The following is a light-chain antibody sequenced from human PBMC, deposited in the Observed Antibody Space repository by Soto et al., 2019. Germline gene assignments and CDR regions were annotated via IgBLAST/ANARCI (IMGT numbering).Light chain of an antibody. J-gene: IGKJ5*01. Sequence: DIQMTQSPYSLSASVGDRVTTTCQASQDISNHLNWYQQKPGKAPKLLIYDASNLETGVPSRFSGSGSGTDFTVTISSLQPEDFATYSCQQYYNLPITFGQVTRLEIK. CDR3: QQYYNLPIT. CDR1: QDISNH. CDR2: DAS. V-gene: IGKV1-33*01.